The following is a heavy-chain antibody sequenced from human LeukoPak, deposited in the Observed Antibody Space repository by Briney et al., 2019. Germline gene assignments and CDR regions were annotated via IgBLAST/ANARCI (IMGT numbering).Heavy chain of an antibody. J-gene: IGHJ4*02. CDR2: INRDGSR. V-gene: IGHV3-74*01. Sequence: GGSLRLSCAASGFTFSTYWMHWVRQAPGKGLVWVSRINRDGSRSYADSLKGRFTISRDNAKNTLYLEMSSLRAEDTAVYYCARVRPGSNYVDFDYWGQGTLVTVSS. CDR1: GFTFSTYW. D-gene: IGHD4-11*01. CDR3: ARVRPGSNYVDFDY.